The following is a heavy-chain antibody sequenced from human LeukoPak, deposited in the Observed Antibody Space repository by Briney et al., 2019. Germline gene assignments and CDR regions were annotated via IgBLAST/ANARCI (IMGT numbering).Heavy chain of an antibody. V-gene: IGHV4-38-2*01. CDR3: ARHRRYCSSTSCDCYYMDV. CDR1: GYSISSGYY. CDR2: IYHSGST. D-gene: IGHD2-2*01. Sequence: PSETLSLTCAVSGYSISSGYYWGWIRQPPGKGLEWIGSIYHSGSTYYNPSLKSRVTISVDTSKNQFSLKLSSVTAADTAVYYCARHRRYCSSTSCDCYYMDVWGKGTTDTVSS. J-gene: IGHJ6*03.